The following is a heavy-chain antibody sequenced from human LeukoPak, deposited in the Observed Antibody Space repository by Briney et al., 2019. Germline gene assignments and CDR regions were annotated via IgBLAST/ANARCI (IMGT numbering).Heavy chain of an antibody. Sequence: SETLSLTCTVSGDSISNYFWSWIRQPPRKGLEWMAYVHYSGSTNYNPSLKSHFTISMDTSKNQFSLKLSSVTVADTAVYYCARGRRDGSYYFDYWGQGTLVTVSS. CDR1: GDSISNYF. CDR2: VHYSGST. CDR3: ARGRRDGSYYFDY. V-gene: IGHV4-59*01. J-gene: IGHJ4*02.